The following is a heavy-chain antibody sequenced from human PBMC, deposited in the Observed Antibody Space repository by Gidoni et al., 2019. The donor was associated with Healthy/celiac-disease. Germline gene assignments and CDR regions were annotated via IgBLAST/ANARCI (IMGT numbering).Heavy chain of an antibody. CDR3: ARGGPGYSSSWITVAPSGSRRNWFDP. CDR1: GGSFIGYY. Sequence: QVQLQQCGAGLLKPSETLSLPCAVYGGSFIGYYWSWIRQHQGKGLEWIGEINHSGITNYNQSLKSRVTISVDTSKNQFSLKLSSVTAADTAVYYCARGGPGYSSSWITVAPSGSRRNWFDPWGQGTLVTVSS. CDR2: INHSGIT. D-gene: IGHD6-13*01. J-gene: IGHJ5*02. V-gene: IGHV4-34*01.